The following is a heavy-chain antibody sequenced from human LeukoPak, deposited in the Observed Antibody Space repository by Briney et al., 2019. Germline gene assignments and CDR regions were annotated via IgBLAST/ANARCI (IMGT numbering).Heavy chain of an antibody. CDR3: ARIRYTSGLGYYSLDY. D-gene: IGHD6-19*01. J-gene: IGHJ4*02. CDR1: GFSLSTSGMC. CDR2: IDWDDDK. Sequence: SGPALVKPTQTLTLTCTFSGFSLSTSGMCVSWIRQPPGRALEWLARIDWDDDKFYSTSLKTRLTISKDTSKNQVDLTMTNMDPVDTATYYCARIRYTSGLGYYSLDYWGQGTLVTVSS. V-gene: IGHV2-70*17.